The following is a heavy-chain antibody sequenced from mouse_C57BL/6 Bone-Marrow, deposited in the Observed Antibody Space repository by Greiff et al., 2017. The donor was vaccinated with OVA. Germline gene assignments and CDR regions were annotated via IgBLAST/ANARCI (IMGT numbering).Heavy chain of an antibody. Sequence: VQLQQPGAELVKPGASVKLSCKASGYTFTSYWMHWVKQRPGQGLEWIGMIHPNSGSTNYNEKFKSKATLTVDKSSSTAYMQLSSLTSEDSAVYYCARSITTVVAPYAMDYWGQGTSVTVSS. V-gene: IGHV1-64*01. CDR1: GYTFTSYW. CDR2: IHPNSGST. J-gene: IGHJ4*01. CDR3: ARSITTVVAPYAMDY. D-gene: IGHD1-1*01.